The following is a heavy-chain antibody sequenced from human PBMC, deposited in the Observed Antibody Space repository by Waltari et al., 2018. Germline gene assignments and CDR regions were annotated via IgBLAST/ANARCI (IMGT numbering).Heavy chain of an antibody. D-gene: IGHD6-13*01. CDR1: GYTLTELS. CDR2: FDPEDGET. Sequence: QVQLVQSGAEGKKPGASVKVSCKVSGYTLTELSMHWVRQAPGKGLEWMGGFDPEDGETTYAQKFQGRVTMTEDTSTDTAYMELSSLRSEDTAVYYCATSILTSGIAAVAYDPWGQGTLVTVSS. J-gene: IGHJ5*02. V-gene: IGHV1-24*01. CDR3: ATSILTSGIAAVAYDP.